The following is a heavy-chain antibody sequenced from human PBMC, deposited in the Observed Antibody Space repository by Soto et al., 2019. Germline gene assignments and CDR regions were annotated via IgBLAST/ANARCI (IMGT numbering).Heavy chain of an antibody. CDR2: INAGNGNT. D-gene: IGHD2-8*02. CDR1: GYTFTSYG. Sequence: GASVKVSCKASGYTFTSYGMHWVRQAPGQRLEWMGWINAGNGNTKHSQKFQGRVTITRDTSASTAYMELRSLRSEDTTVYYCARDKITGLFDYWGQGTLVTVSS. J-gene: IGHJ4*02. CDR3: ARDKITGLFDY. V-gene: IGHV1-3*01.